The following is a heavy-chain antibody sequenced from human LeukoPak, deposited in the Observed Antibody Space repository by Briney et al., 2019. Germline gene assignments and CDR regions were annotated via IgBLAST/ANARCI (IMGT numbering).Heavy chain of an antibody. CDR3: ASHAPGVTPHDIDY. V-gene: IGHV4-39*01. J-gene: IGHJ4*02. D-gene: IGHD2-21*02. CDR1: GGSISSSSYY. CDR2: IYYSGST. Sequence: SETLSLTCTVSGGSISSSSYYWGWIRQPPGKGPEWIGSIYYSGSTYYNPSFKSRVTISVDTSKNQFSLKLSSVTAEDTAVYYCASHAPGVTPHDIDYWGQGTLVTVSS.